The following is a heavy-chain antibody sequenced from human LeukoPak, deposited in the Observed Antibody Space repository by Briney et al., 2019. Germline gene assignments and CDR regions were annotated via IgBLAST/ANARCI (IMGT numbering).Heavy chain of an antibody. D-gene: IGHD3-10*01. Sequence: GGSLRLSCAASGFTFSDHYMDWVRQAPGKGLEWVGRTRNKANSYTTEYAASVKGRFTISRDDSKNSLYLQIDSLKTEDTAVYYCVRVGSLAFDIWGQGTMVTVSS. CDR3: VRVGSLAFDI. CDR2: TRNKANSYTT. CDR1: GFTFSDHY. J-gene: IGHJ3*02. V-gene: IGHV3-72*01.